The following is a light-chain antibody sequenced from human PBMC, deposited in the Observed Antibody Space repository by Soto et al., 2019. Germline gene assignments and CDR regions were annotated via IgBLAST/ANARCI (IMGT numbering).Light chain of an antibody. CDR3: QQYAGPPTP. J-gene: IGKJ5*01. Sequence: EIVMTQSPDTVYVSPGERATLSCRASQSVRSNLAWYQHKPGQAPRLLIYDGSTRALGIPARFSGSESGTEFTLTIRSLQSEDFAVYFCQQYAGPPTPFGQGTRLEIK. CDR1: QSVRSN. V-gene: IGKV3-15*01. CDR2: DGS.